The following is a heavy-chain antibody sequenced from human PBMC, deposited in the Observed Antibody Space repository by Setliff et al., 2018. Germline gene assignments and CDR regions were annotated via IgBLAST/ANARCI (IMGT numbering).Heavy chain of an antibody. J-gene: IGHJ6*02. CDR1: GGTFSAYA. CDR3: AVAVVPAATGYGMDV. CDR2: IIPIIKLE. D-gene: IGHD2-2*01. Sequence: GASVKVSCKPSGGTFSAYAISWVRQAPGQGLEWLGGIIPIIKLEKYEEKFRGRVTITADESTSTAYMELRSLRSDDTAVYYCAVAVVPAATGYGMDVWGQGTTVTVSS. V-gene: IGHV1-69*10.